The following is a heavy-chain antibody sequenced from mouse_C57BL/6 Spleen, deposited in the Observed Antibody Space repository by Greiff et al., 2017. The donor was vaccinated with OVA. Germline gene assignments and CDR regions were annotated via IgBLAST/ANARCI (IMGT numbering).Heavy chain of an antibody. Sequence: QVQLQQSGAELVKPGASVKMSCKASGYTFTSYWITWVKQRPGQGLEWIGDIYPGSGSTNYNEKFKSKATLTVDTSSSTAYMQLSSLTSEDSAVYYCARGTYYSNYGDAMDYWGQGTSVTVSS. D-gene: IGHD2-5*01. CDR2: IYPGSGST. J-gene: IGHJ4*01. V-gene: IGHV1-55*01. CDR3: ARGTYYSNYGDAMDY. CDR1: GYTFTSYW.